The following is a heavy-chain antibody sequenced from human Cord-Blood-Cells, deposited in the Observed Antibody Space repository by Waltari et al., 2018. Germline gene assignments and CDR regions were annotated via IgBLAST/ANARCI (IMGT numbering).Heavy chain of an antibody. Sequence: QVQLGQYGAEGKKPGASVKVSCKASGYTFTSYNFNWVREATGQGLEWMGWMNPNSGNTGYAQKFQGRVTITRNTSISTAYMELSSLRSEDTAVYYCARNRIAAADAFDIWGQGTMVTVSS. J-gene: IGHJ3*02. D-gene: IGHD6-13*01. CDR2: MNPNSGNT. CDR1: GYTFTSYN. V-gene: IGHV1-8*03. CDR3: ARNRIAAADAFDI.